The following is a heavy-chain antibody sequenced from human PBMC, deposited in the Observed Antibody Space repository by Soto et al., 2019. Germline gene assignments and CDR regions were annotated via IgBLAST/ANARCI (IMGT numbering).Heavy chain of an antibody. CDR2: IYSGGST. CDR1: GFTVSSYY. Sequence: GGSLRLSCAASGFTVSSYYMSWVRQAPGKGLEWVSVIYSGGSTYYTDSVKGRCTISRDNSKNTLYLQMNSLRAEDTAVYYCARDTPPGHAFDIWGQGTMVTVSS. J-gene: IGHJ3*02. CDR3: ARDTPPGHAFDI. V-gene: IGHV3-53*01. D-gene: IGHD2-8*02.